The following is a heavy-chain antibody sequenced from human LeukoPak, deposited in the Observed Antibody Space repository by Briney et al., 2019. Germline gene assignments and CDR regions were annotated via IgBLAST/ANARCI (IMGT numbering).Heavy chain of an antibody. J-gene: IGHJ5*02. V-gene: IGHV3-30*03. CDR1: GFTFSTYG. CDR2: ISYDGSNK. CDR3: ARVGVPAANFNWFDP. D-gene: IGHD2-2*01. Sequence: GGSLRLSCAASGFTFSTYGMHWVRQAPGKGLEWVAIISYDGSNKYYGDSVKGRFTISRDNSKNTLYLQMNSLRAEDTAVYYCARVGVPAANFNWFDPWGQGTLVTVSS.